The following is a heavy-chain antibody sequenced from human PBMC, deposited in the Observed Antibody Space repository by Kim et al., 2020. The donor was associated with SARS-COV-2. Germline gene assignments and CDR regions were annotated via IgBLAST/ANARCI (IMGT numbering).Heavy chain of an antibody. CDR1: GGSFSGYY. CDR3: ARTRGYNWNYVGRDRYYYYYYGMDV. D-gene: IGHD1-7*01. Sequence: SETLSLTCAVYGGSFSGYYWSWIRQPPGKGLEWIGEINHSGSTNYNPSLKSRVTLSVDTSKNQRSLKLSSVTAADTAVYYCARTRGYNWNYVGRDRYYYYYYGMDVWGQGTTVTVSS. V-gene: IGHV4-34*01. J-gene: IGHJ6*02. CDR2: INHSGST.